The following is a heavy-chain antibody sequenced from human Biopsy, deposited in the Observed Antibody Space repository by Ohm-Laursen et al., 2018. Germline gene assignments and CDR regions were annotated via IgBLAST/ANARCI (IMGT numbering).Heavy chain of an antibody. CDR1: RYSFSSYY. D-gene: IGHD6-19*01. V-gene: IGHV1-46*01. CDR2: INPSGSTT. Sequence: ASVKASCKASRYSFSSYYMHWVRQAPGRGLEWMGMINPSGSTTSYPQIFQGRVTMTRDTSKSTVYMELSSLRSADTAVYFCARNTGWYGDLYYFDYWGQGTLVTVSS. J-gene: IGHJ4*02. CDR3: ARNTGWYGDLYYFDY.